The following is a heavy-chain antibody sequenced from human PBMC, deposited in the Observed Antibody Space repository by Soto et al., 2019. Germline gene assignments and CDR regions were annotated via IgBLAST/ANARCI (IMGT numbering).Heavy chain of an antibody. CDR2: IYYNGNT. Sequence: SETLSLTGTLSGGAINDHYWSFIRQPPGKGLEWIGYIYYNGNTNYNPSLESRVTISVDRSRNQFSLRLTSLTAADTAVYYCARVRTGYFDYWGRGALVTVSS. V-gene: IGHV4-59*11. CDR1: GGAINDHY. D-gene: IGHD3-9*01. J-gene: IGHJ4*02. CDR3: ARVRTGYFDY.